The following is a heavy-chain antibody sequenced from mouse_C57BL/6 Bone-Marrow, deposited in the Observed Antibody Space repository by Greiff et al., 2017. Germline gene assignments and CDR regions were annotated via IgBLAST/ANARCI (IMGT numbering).Heavy chain of an antibody. Sequence: VQLKESGGGLVKPGGSLKLSCAASGFTFSDYGMHWVRQAPEKGLEWVAYISSGSSTIYYADTVKGRFTISRDNAKNTLFLQMTSLRSEDTAMYYCAREYYYGSRDWYFDVWGTGTTVTVFS. V-gene: IGHV5-17*01. D-gene: IGHD1-1*01. CDR2: ISSGSSTI. CDR3: AREYYYGSRDWYFDV. J-gene: IGHJ1*03. CDR1: GFTFSDYG.